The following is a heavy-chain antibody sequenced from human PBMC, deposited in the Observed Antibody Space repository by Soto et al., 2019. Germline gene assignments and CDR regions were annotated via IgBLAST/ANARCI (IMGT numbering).Heavy chain of an antibody. D-gene: IGHD3-22*01. CDR3: ARGPFYYDSSGYYPLDY. CDR2: IYHSGMT. J-gene: IGHJ4*02. Sequence: SETLSLTCAVSCGSISSGGYSWSWIRQPPGKGLEWIGYIYHSGMTYYNPSLKSRVTISVDRSKNQLSLKLSAVTAADTAVYYCARGPFYYDSSGYYPLDYGGQGTMVTVPS. V-gene: IGHV4-30-2*01. CDR1: CGSISSGGYS.